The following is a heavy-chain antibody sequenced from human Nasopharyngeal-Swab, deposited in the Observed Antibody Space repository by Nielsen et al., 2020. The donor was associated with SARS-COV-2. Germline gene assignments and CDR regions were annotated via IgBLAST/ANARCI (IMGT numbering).Heavy chain of an antibody. Sequence: GESLKISCATSGFTFSSYAMGWVRQAPGKGLEWVSVISGSGVSTYYGDSVKGRFAISRDNSKNRLYLQMNSLKVEDTAIYCCAKKGQQWLADDAFDTWGQGTLVSISS. CDR1: GFTFSSYA. V-gene: IGHV3-23*02. J-gene: IGHJ3*02. D-gene: IGHD6-19*01. CDR2: ISGSGVST. CDR3: AKKGQQWLADDAFDT.